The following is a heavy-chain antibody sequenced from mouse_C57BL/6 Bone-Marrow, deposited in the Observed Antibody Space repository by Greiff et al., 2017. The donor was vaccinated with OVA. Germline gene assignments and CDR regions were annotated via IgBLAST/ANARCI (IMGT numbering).Heavy chain of an antibody. D-gene: IGHD1-1*01. CDR1: GFTFSDYG. J-gene: IGHJ4*01. V-gene: IGHV5-17*01. CDR2: ISSGSSTI. Sequence: EVKLQESGGGLVKPGGSLKLSCAASGFTFSDYGMHWVRQAPEKGLEWVAYISSGSSTIYYADTVKGRFTISRDNAKNTLFLQMTSLRSEDTAMYYCARFGSLYAMDYWGQGTSVTVSS. CDR3: ARFGSLYAMDY.